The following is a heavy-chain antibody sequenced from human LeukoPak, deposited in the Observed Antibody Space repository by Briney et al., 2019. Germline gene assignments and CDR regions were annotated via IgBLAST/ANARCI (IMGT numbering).Heavy chain of an antibody. CDR1: GGSISSGDYY. D-gene: IGHD3-16*02. CDR2: INHSGST. V-gene: IGHV4-34*01. CDR3: ARGVRIMITFGGVIPRFDP. J-gene: IGHJ5*02. Sequence: SETLSLTCTVSGGSISSGDYYWSWIRQPPGKGLEWIGEINHSGSTNYNPSLKSRVTISVDTSKNQFSLKLSSVTAADTAVYYCARGVRIMITFGGVIPRFDPWGQGTLVTVSS.